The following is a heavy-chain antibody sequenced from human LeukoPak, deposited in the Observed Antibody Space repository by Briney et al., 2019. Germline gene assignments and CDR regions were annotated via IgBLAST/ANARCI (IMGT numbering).Heavy chain of an antibody. CDR3: ARDGEPHCSSTSCFPDY. Sequence: GGSLRLSCAASGFTFSSYSMNWVRQAPGKGLEWVSSISSSSSYIYYADSVKGRFTISRDNAKNSLYLQMNSLRAEDTAVYYCARDGEPHCSSTSCFPDYWGQGTLVTVSS. V-gene: IGHV3-21*01. J-gene: IGHJ4*02. CDR2: ISSSSSYI. CDR1: GFTFSSYS. D-gene: IGHD2-2*01.